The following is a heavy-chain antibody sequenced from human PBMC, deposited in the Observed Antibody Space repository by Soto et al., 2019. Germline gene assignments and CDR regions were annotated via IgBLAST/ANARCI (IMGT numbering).Heavy chain of an antibody. V-gene: IGHV4-30-4*01. CDR3: ARGRYCLTGRCFPNWFDS. CDR1: GDSISTVDYF. Sequence: LSLTCSVSGDSISTVDYFWAWIRQPPGQALEYIGYIYKSTTTYYNPSFGSRVAISLDTSKSQFSLTVTSVTAADTAVYFCARGRYCLTGRCFPNWFDSWGQGTLVTVSS. J-gene: IGHJ5*01. D-gene: IGHD2-15*01. CDR2: IYKSTTT.